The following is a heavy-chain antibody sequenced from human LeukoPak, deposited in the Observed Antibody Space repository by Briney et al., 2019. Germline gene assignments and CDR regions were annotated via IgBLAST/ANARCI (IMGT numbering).Heavy chain of an antibody. CDR2: IYSGGSR. V-gene: IGHV3-53*01. D-gene: IGHD3-10*01. J-gene: IGHJ6*03. Sequence: GGSLRLSCAASGFTVSSNYMSWVRQAPGKGLEWVSVIYSGGSRYYADSVKGRFTISRDNSKNTLYLLMNSLRAEDTAVYYCARVLSGRGSLYSYYYYMDVWGKGTTVTISS. CDR3: ARVLSGRGSLYSYYYYMDV. CDR1: GFTVSSNY.